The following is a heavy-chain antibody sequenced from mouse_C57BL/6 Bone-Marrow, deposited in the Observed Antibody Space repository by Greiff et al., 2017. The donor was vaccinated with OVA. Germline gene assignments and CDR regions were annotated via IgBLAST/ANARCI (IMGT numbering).Heavy chain of an antibody. CDR2: IYPGSGST. Sequence: VQLQQPGAELVKPGASVKMSCKASGYTFTSYWITWVKQRPGQGLEWIGDIYPGSGSTNYNEKFKSKATLTVDTSSSTAYMQLSSLTSEDSAVYYCARKGYYVWYFDVWGTGTTVTVSS. CDR3: ARKGYYVWYFDV. CDR1: GYTFTSYW. J-gene: IGHJ1*03. D-gene: IGHD2-3*01. V-gene: IGHV1-55*01.